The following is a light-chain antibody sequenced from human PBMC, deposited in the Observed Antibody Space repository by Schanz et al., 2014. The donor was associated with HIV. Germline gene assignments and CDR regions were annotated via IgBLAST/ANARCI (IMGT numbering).Light chain of an antibody. V-gene: IGLV2-14*03. Sequence: QSALTQPASVSGSPGQSISISCTGTSGDVGSYNYVSWYQQHPGKAPKLMIYDVSNRPSGVSNRFSGSKSGNTASLTISGLQAEDEADYYCSSYASGSTLEVFGSGTKVTVL. J-gene: IGLJ1*01. CDR3: SSYASGSTLEV. CDR1: SGDVGSYNY. CDR2: DVS.